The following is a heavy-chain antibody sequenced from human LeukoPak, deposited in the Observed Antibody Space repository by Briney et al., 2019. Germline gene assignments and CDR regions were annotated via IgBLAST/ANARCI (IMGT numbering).Heavy chain of an antibody. Sequence: GGSLRLSCAASGFTFSGFWMHWVRQAPGKGLVWVSCISFDGSDATYADSVKGRFTISRDNAKNTLHLQMDSLTVEDTAVYYCARSGVYYYYGMDVWGQGTTVTVSS. J-gene: IGHJ6*02. CDR3: ARSGVYYYYGMDV. V-gene: IGHV3-74*01. D-gene: IGHD5-12*01. CDR2: ISFDGSDA. CDR1: GFTFSGFW.